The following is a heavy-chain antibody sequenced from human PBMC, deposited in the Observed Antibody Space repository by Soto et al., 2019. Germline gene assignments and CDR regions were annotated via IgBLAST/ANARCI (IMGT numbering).Heavy chain of an antibody. CDR2: IKQDGSEK. CDR1: GFTFSNYW. D-gene: IGHD3-10*01. V-gene: IGHV3-7*03. Sequence: GGSLRLSCAASGFTFSNYWMSWVRQAPGKGLEWVANIKQDGSEKYYVDSVKGRFTISRDNAKHSLYLQMNSLRADDTAVYYCAREKFTVRGIIYYYGMDVWGEGAAVTVAS. J-gene: IGHJ6*04. CDR3: AREKFTVRGIIYYYGMDV.